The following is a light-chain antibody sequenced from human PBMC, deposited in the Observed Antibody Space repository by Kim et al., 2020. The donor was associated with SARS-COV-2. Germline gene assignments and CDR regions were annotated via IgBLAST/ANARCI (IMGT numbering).Light chain of an antibody. CDR1: HSDIGRFNY. CDR3: SSYTDSDTLI. V-gene: IGLV2-8*01. CDR2: EVS. J-gene: IGLJ2*01. Sequence: QSALTQPPSASGSTGQSVTISCTGTHSDIGRFNYVSWYQHHPGRARKLIIYEVSRRPSGVPDRFSGSKSANTASLTVSGLQTEDEADYYCSSYTDSDTLIFGGGTQLTVL.